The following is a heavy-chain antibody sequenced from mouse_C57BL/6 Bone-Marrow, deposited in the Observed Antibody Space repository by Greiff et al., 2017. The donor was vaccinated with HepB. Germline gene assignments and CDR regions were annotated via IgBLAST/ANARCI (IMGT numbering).Heavy chain of an antibody. V-gene: IGHV1-81*01. CDR3: ARVGYYGSSWFAY. CDR1: GYTFTSYG. D-gene: IGHD1-1*01. Sequence: QVQLQQSGAELARPGASVKLSCKASGYTFTSYGISWVKQSTAQGLEWIGEIYPRSGNTYYNEKFKGKATLTADKSSSTAYMELRSLTSEDSAVYFCARVGYYGSSWFAYWGQGTLVTVSA. J-gene: IGHJ3*01. CDR2: IYPRSGNT.